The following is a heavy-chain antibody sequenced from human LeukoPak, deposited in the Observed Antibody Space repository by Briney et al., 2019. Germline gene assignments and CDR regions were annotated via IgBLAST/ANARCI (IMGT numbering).Heavy chain of an antibody. CDR2: INHSGST. D-gene: IGHD2/OR15-2a*01. CDR3: ARGLDLGIYAY. V-gene: IGHV4-34*01. Sequence: SETLSLTCAVYGGSFSGYYWSWIRQPPGKGLEWIGEINHSGSTNYNPSPKSRVTISVDKSKNQFSLKLSSVTAADTAVYYCARGLDLGIYAYWGQGTLVTVSS. CDR1: GGSFSGYY. J-gene: IGHJ4*02.